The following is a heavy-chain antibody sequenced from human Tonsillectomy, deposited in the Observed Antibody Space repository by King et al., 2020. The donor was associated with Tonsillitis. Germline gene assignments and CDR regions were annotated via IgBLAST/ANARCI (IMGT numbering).Heavy chain of an antibody. CDR2: ISGSGGST. Sequence: QLVQSGGGLVQPGGSLRLSCAASGLTFSSYAMSWVRQAPGKGLEWVSAISGSGGSTYYADSVKGRFTISRDNSKNTLYLQMNSLRAEDTAVDYCAKFISPTYHYVSGSLLFDYWGQGTLVTVSS. J-gene: IGHJ4*02. CDR3: AKFISPTYHYVSGSLLFDY. CDR1: GLTFSSYA. V-gene: IGHV3-23*04. D-gene: IGHD3-16*01.